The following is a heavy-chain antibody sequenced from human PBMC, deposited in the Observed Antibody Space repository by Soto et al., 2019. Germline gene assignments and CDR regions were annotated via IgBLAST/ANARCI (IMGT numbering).Heavy chain of an antibody. D-gene: IGHD3-10*01. CDR2: IYYSGST. Sequence: PQSLTWTVSGGSISSGVYCLSWIRQHPGKPLEWIGYIYYSGSTYYNPSLKSRVTISVDTSKNQFSLKLSSVTAADTAVYYCARQAGSGSYYNSRPFDYWGHGTLVTVSS. V-gene: IGHV4-31*02. CDR1: GGSISSGVYC. J-gene: IGHJ4*01. CDR3: ARQAGSGSYYNSRPFDY.